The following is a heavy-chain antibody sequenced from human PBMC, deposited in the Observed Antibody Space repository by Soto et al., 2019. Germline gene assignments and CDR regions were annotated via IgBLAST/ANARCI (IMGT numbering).Heavy chain of an antibody. CDR2: IYHAGSP. J-gene: IGHJ3*02. CDR1: GGSIRSSSW. Sequence: QVQLQESGPGLVKASGTLSLTCVVSGGSIRSSSWWTWLRQSPGKGLEWIGEIYHAGSPNYNPSFQNRVTISADNSKNSFYLKMTSVTDADTAKYYCARASSFRGDFDIWGQGTAVTVSS. CDR3: ARASSFRGDFDI. V-gene: IGHV4-4*02. D-gene: IGHD2-21*01.